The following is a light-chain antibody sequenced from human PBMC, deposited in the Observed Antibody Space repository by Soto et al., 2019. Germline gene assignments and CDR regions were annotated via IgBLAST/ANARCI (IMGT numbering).Light chain of an antibody. J-gene: IGLJ1*01. V-gene: IGLV2-14*01. CDR3: SSYTSSSTVYV. CDR2: EVS. CDR1: SSDVGGYNY. Sequence: QSALTQPAPVSGSPGQSITISCTGTSSDVGGYNYVSWYQQHPGKAPKLMIYEVSNRPSGVSNRFSGSKSGNTASLTISGLQAEDEADYYCSSYTSSSTVYVFGTGTKLTVL.